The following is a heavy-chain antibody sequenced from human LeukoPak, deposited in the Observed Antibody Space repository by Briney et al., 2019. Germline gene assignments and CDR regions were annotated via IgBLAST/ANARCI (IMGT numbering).Heavy chain of an antibody. CDR1: GFTFSSYA. J-gene: IGHJ6*02. D-gene: IGHD6-19*01. CDR2: ISGSGGST. CDR3: AKGLIAVAGRLYYYGMDV. Sequence: GASLRLSCAASGFTFSSYAMSWVRQAPGKGLEWVLAISGSGGSTYYADSVKGRFTISRDNSKNTLYPQMNSLRAEDTAVYYCAKGLIAVAGRLYYYGMDVWGQGTTVTVSS. V-gene: IGHV3-23*01.